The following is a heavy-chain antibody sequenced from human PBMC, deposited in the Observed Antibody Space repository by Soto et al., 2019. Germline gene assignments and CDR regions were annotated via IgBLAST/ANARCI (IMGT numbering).Heavy chain of an antibody. Sequence: ASVKVSCKASGYTFTSYAMHWVRQAPGQRLEWMGWINAGNGNTKYSQKFQGRVTITRDTSASTAYMELSSLRSEDTAVYYCAREVRPTQDAFDIWGQGTMVTVSS. V-gene: IGHV1-3*01. CDR1: GYTFTSYA. CDR2: INAGNGNT. CDR3: AREVRPTQDAFDI. D-gene: IGHD1-1*01. J-gene: IGHJ3*02.